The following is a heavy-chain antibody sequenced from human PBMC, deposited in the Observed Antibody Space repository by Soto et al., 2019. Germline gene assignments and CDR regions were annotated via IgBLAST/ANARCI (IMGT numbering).Heavy chain of an antibody. CDR1: GGIPSACS. V-gene: IGHV4-34*01. CDR3: ARGCWEGYYYYGMDV. CDR2: INHSGST. Sequence: GGIPSACSCLWCRQPPGKGLEWIGEINHSGSTNYNPSLKSRVTISVDTSKNQFSLKLSSVTAAYTAVYYCARGCWEGYYYYGMDVWGQGTTVT. D-gene: IGHD1-26*01. J-gene: IGHJ6*02.